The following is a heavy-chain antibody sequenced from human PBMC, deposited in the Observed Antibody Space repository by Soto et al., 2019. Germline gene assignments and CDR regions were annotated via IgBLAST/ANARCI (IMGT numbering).Heavy chain of an antibody. D-gene: IGHD2-15*01. CDR2: ISAYNGNT. V-gene: IGHV1-18*01. Sequence: VSSVKVSCKASGYTFTSYGISWVRQAPGQGLEWMGWISAYNGNTNYAQKLQGRVTMTTDTSTSTAYMELRSLRSDDTAVYYCERDELYCSGGRCSSGWLDHWGQGILVTVT. CDR3: ERDELYCSGGRCSSGWLDH. CDR1: GYTFTSYG. J-gene: IGHJ5*02.